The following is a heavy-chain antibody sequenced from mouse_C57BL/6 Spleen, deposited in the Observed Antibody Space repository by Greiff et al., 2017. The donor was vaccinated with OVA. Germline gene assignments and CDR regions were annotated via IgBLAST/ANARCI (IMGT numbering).Heavy chain of an antibody. D-gene: IGHD2-14*01. J-gene: IGHJ3*01. CDR2: INPNNGGT. CDR3: ASVRGFAY. Sequence: DVHLVESGPELVKPGASVKMSCKASGYTFTDYNMHWVKQSHGKSLEWIGYINPNNGGTSYKQKFKGKATLTVNKSSSTAYMELRSLTSEDSAVYYCASVRGFAYWGQGTLVTVSA. V-gene: IGHV1-22*01. CDR1: GYTFTDYN.